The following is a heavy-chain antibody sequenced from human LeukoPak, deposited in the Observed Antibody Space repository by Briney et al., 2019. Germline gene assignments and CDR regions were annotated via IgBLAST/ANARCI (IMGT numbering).Heavy chain of an antibody. CDR3: ARGAHKRDDYGGFFDY. Sequence: GRSLRLSCAASGFTFSSYVMHWVRQAPGKGLEWVAVISYDGINKYYADSVKGRFTISRDNSKNTLYLQMNSLRAEDTAIYYCARGAHKRDDYGGFFDYWGQGTLVTVSS. D-gene: IGHD4-23*01. CDR1: GFTFSSYV. CDR2: ISYDGINK. J-gene: IGHJ4*02. V-gene: IGHV3-30*04.